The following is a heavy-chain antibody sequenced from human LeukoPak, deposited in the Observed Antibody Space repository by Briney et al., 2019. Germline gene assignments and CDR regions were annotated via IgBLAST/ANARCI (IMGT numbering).Heavy chain of an antibody. CDR3: AKDQGRDYAPLGPATQFF. V-gene: IGHV3-23*01. CDR1: GFTFDSYS. CDR2: ISGGGGTT. Sequence: AGGSLRLSCATSGFTFDSYSMSWVRQARQAPGKGLEWVSTISGGGGTTYYGDSVKGRFTISRDNSKNMLYLHMNYLRAEDTAIYYCAKDQGRDYAPLGPATQFFWGQGALVTVSS. D-gene: IGHD4-17*01. J-gene: IGHJ4*02.